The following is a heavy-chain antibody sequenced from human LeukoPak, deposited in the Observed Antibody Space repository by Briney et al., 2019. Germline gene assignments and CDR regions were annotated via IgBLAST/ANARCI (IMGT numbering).Heavy chain of an antibody. Sequence: ASVKVSCKASGYTFIGYFMHWVRQAPGQGLEWMGRINPNGGGTIYAQKFQGRVTMTRDTSISTAYMELSRLRSDDTAAYYCARSFLPDDYWGQGTLVTVSS. J-gene: IGHJ4*02. CDR2: INPNGGGT. V-gene: IGHV1-2*06. CDR1: GYTFIGYF. CDR3: ARSFLPDDY. D-gene: IGHD1-14*01.